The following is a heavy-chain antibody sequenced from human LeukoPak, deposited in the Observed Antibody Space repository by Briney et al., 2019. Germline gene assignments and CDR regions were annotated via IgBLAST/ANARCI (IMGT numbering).Heavy chain of an antibody. CDR2: ISGYNGNT. Sequence: ASVKVSCKASGYTFTNYGISWVRQAPGQGPEWMGWISGYNGNTNYAQKLQGRVSMTADTSTSTAYMELRSLRSDDTAVYYCARSGRGTYYYFDYWGQGTLVTVSS. CDR3: ARSGRGTYYYFDY. D-gene: IGHD1-26*01. CDR1: GYTFTNYG. J-gene: IGHJ4*02. V-gene: IGHV1-18*01.